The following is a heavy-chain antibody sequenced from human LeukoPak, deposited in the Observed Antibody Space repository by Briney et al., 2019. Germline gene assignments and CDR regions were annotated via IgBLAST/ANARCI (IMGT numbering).Heavy chain of an antibody. Sequence: GGTLRLSCAASGFSITDWPLSWVRQAPGEGLEWVSAIGVRTHYADSVKGRFTISRDGSKNTLYLQMNSLTVEDTAIYFCAAGHQNSLEGYWGQGTLVRVAS. CDR3: AAGHQNSLEGY. V-gene: IGHV3-23*01. D-gene: IGHD1-1*01. CDR1: GFSITDWP. J-gene: IGHJ4*02. CDR2: IGVRT.